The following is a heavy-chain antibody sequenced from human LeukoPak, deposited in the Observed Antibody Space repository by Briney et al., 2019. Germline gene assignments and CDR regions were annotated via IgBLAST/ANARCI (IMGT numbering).Heavy chain of an antibody. CDR2: ISYDGSKA. CDR3: CTTVITSRYMDV. V-gene: IGHV3-30*03. CDR1: GFIFSTYG. D-gene: IGHD4-23*01. J-gene: IGHJ6*03. Sequence: PGGSLRLSCAASGFIFSTYGMHWVRQAPGKGLEWVAVISYDGSKAYYADSVKGRFTISRDNSRNTVYLQMNSLRVEDTAVYYCCTTVITSRYMDVWGKGTTVAISS.